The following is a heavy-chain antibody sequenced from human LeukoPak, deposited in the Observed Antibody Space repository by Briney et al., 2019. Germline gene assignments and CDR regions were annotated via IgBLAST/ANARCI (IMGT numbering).Heavy chain of an antibody. CDR3: ARDRGTEPFTYYDFWSGYEMDV. CDR1: GFTFSSYW. J-gene: IGHJ6*04. Sequence: GGSLRLSCAASGFTFSSYWMSWVRQAPGKGVEGVANIKQDGSEKYYVDSVKGRFTISRDNAKNSLYLQMNSLRAEDTAVYYCARDRGTEPFTYYDFWSGYEMDVWGKGTTVTVSS. CDR2: IKQDGSEK. V-gene: IGHV3-7*01. D-gene: IGHD3-3*01.